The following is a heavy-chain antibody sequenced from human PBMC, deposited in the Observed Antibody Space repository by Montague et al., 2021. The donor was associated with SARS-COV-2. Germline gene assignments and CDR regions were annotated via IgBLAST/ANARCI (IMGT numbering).Heavy chain of an antibody. CDR1: GGSISSYY. Sequence: SETLSLTCTVSGGSISSYYWSWIRQPPGKGLEWIGYIYYSGSTNYNPSLKSRVTISVDTSKNQFSLKLSSVTAADTAVYYCARQRRYQLPITIVGVVMADAFDNWGQGTMVTVSS. D-gene: IGHD3-3*01. CDR2: IYYSGST. CDR3: ARQRRYQLPITIVGVVMADAFDN. J-gene: IGHJ3*02. V-gene: IGHV4-59*08.